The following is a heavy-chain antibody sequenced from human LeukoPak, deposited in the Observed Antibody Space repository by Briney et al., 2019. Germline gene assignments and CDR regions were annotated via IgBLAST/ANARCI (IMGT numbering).Heavy chain of an antibody. CDR2: ISSSGGTI. CDR1: GFTFITFE. D-gene: IGHD2-21*02. V-gene: IGHV3-48*03. J-gene: IGHJ6*02. Sequence: GGSLRLSCAASGFTFITFEMNWVRQAPGKGLEWVSYISSSGGTIYYADSVKGRFTISRDNAKNSLYLQMNSLRAEDTALYYCARAMTDNYYYGMDVWGQGTTVTVSS. CDR3: ARAMTDNYYYGMDV.